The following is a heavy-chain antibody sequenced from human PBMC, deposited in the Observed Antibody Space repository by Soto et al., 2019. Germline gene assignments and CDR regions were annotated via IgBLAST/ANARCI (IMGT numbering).Heavy chain of an antibody. CDR3: ARVAMPGLRLLGLDY. D-gene: IGHD6-25*01. Sequence: QVQLVQSGSEVMRPGASMTVSCKASGYSFTSYYVHWVRQAPGQGLEWMGIINPNGGGTAYAQTFQGRLTMTRDTSTSTVYMELSSLNSDDTAIYYCARVAMPGLRLLGLDYWGQGILLTVSS. V-gene: IGHV1-46*01. J-gene: IGHJ4*02. CDR1: GYSFTSYY. CDR2: INPNGGGT.